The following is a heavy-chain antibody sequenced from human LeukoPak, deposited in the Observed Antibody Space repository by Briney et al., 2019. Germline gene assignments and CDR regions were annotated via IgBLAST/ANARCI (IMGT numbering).Heavy chain of an antibody. D-gene: IGHD3-16*02. V-gene: IGHV3-48*03. CDR2: ISSSGSTI. J-gene: IGHJ3*02. CDR1: GFTFSSYE. Sequence: GALRLSCAASGFTFSSYEMNWVRQAPGKGLEWVSYISSSGSTIYYADSVKGRFTISRHNAKNSLYLQMMSLRAEDTAVYYCARVPAGVIGMKDAFDIWGQGTMVTVSS. CDR3: ARVPAGVIGMKDAFDI.